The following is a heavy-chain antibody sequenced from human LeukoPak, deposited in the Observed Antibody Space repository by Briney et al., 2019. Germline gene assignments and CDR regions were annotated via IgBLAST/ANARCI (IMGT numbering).Heavy chain of an antibody. V-gene: IGHV1-2*02. D-gene: IGHD4/OR15-4a*01. CDR2: INPNSGGT. CDR3: ASPHGASYYYFDY. CDR1: GYTFTGYY. Sequence: GASVKVSCKASGYTFTGYYMHWVRQAPGQGLEWLGWINPNSGGTDYAQKFQGRVTMTRDTSTNTVYMELSSLRSEDTAVYYCASPHGASYYYFDYWGQGTLVTVSS. J-gene: IGHJ4*02.